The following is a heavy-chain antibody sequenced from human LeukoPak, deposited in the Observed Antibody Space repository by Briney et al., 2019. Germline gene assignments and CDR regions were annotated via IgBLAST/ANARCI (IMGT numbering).Heavy chain of an antibody. D-gene: IGHD2-15*01. J-gene: IGHJ4*02. V-gene: IGHV3-23*01. Sequence: RGSLRLSCAASRFTFNTYAVNWVRQAPGKGLEWVSAISGNGDITYYADSVRGRFTISRDNSKNTLYLQMNSLRAEDTAVYYCARVKRDCSGGSCYSYDYWGQGTLVTVSS. CDR1: RFTFNTYA. CDR2: ISGNGDIT. CDR3: ARVKRDCSGGSCYSYDY.